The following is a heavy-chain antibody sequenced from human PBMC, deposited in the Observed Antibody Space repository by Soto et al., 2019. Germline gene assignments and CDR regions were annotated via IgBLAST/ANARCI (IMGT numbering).Heavy chain of an antibody. CDR1: GGTFANFI. D-gene: IGHD6-6*01. CDR2: IVPMFGTA. J-gene: IGHJ6*02. V-gene: IGHV1-69*01. Sequence: QVQLVQSGAEVKEPGSSVKVSCKASGGTFANFIMNWVRQTPGQGLEWMGGIVPMFGTATYAEKFKGRVTISATESTSTAYMELTSLRSDYTAVYYCARNGTYSTSLSQYSGMDVWCQWTTVTVS. CDR3: ARNGTYSTSLSQYSGMDV.